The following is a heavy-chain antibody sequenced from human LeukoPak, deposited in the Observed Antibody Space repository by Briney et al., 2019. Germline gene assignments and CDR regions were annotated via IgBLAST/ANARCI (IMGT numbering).Heavy chain of an antibody. CDR2: IRSKANSYAT. CDR3: AKVRLTNIVVVPFDY. CDR1: GFTFSGSA. D-gene: IGHD2-2*01. J-gene: IGHJ4*02. Sequence: PGGSLKLSCAASGFTFSGSAMHWVRQASGKGLEWVGRIRSKANSYATAYASSVKGGFTISRDDSKNTAYLQMNSLKTEDTAVYYCAKVRLTNIVVVPFDYWGQGTLVTVSS. V-gene: IGHV3-73*01.